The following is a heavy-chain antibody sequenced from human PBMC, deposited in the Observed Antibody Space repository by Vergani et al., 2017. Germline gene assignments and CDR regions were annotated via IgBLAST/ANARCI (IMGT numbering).Heavy chain of an antibody. V-gene: IGHV3-23*01. Sequence: EVQLLESGGGLVQPGGSLRLSCAASGFTFSSYAMSWVRQAPGKGLEWVSAISGSGGSTYYADSVKGRFTISRDTSKNTLYLQMNSLRAEDTAVYYCARDRLGGSYMSQHWGQGTLVTVSS. J-gene: IGHJ1*01. CDR1: GFTFSSYA. CDR3: ARDRLGGSYMSQH. D-gene: IGHD1-26*01. CDR2: ISGSGGST.